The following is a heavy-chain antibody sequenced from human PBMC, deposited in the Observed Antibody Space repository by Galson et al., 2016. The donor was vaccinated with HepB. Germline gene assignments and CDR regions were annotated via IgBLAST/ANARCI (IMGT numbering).Heavy chain of an antibody. D-gene: IGHD3/OR15-3a*01. Sequence: SVKVSCKASGGTPSSYAFTWVRQAPGQGLEWMGGIIPMFGTANYAQQFQGRLPITADESTSTASMELSSLRFEDTAVYYCARCLTARFLDSVLNYYGMDVWGQGTTVTVSS. CDR2: IIPMFGTA. J-gene: IGHJ6*02. V-gene: IGHV1-69*13. CDR1: GGTPSSYA. CDR3: ARCLTARFLDSVLNYYGMDV.